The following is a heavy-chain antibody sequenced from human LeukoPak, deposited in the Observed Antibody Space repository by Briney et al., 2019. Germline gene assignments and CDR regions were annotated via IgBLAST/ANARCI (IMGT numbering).Heavy chain of an antibody. V-gene: IGHV3-30*04. CDR2: ISHDGSNK. Sequence: GGSLRLSCAASGFTFRSYAMHWVRQAPGKGLEGVAVISHDGSNKYHADSVKGRFTISRDNSKNTVFLQMNSLRGEDTAVYYCAREGDYHFDYWGQGTLVTVSS. CDR3: AREGDYHFDY. D-gene: IGHD4-17*01. CDR1: GFTFRSYA. J-gene: IGHJ4*02.